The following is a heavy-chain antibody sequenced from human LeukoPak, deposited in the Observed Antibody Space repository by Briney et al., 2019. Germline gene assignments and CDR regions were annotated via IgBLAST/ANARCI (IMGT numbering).Heavy chain of an antibody. CDR1: GGTFSSYA. Sequence: SVKVSCKASGGTFSSYAISWMRQAPGQGLEWMGGIIPIFGTANYAQKFQGRVTITADESTSTAYMELSSLRSEDTAVYYCASLSYGYSSAAGRNYWGQGTLVTVSS. CDR2: IIPIFGTA. D-gene: IGHD5-18*01. CDR3: ASLSYGYSSAAGRNY. V-gene: IGHV1-69*13. J-gene: IGHJ4*02.